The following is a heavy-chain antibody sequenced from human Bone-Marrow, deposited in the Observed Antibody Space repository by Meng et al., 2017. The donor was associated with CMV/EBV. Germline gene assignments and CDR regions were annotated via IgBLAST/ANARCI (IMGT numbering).Heavy chain of an antibody. CDR1: GFTFSTYW. CDR3: ARGGNSGYYYGMDV. CDR2: IKEDGSQK. J-gene: IGHJ6*02. Sequence: GESLKISCAASGFTFSTYWMNWVRQAPGKGLEWVATIKEDGSQKYYVDSVKGRFTISRDNAKNSLYLQMNSLRAEDTAVYYCARGGNSGYYYGMDVWGQGTTVTVSS. D-gene: IGHD4-23*01. V-gene: IGHV3-7*01.